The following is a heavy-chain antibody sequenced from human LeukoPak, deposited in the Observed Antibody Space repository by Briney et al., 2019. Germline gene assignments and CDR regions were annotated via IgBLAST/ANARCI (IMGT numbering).Heavy chain of an antibody. V-gene: IGHV3-30-3*01. CDR1: EFSFHNHP. CDR3: ARDNSPMNTVSRSYSFFHLDV. D-gene: IGHD4-11*01. Sequence: GGPLRLSCLASEFSFHNHPMHWVRQAPGKGLDWVSFISYDGNDKYYADSLKGRFTISRDASMTTLYLNMNSLRPEDTAVYYCARDNSPMNTVSRSYSFFHLDVWGEGTTVTVSS. CDR2: ISYDGNDK. J-gene: IGHJ6*03.